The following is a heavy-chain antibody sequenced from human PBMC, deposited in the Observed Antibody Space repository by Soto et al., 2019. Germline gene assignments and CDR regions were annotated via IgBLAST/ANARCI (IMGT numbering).Heavy chain of an antibody. CDR2: ISSTTNYK. CDR1: GLTFSSYS. J-gene: IGHJ4*02. CDR3: ARGSNGYHFDY. V-gene: IGHV3-21*01. D-gene: IGHD5-12*01. Sequence: GGSLRLSCAASGLTFSSYSMNWVRQAPGKGLEWVSSISSTTNYKYYADSVKGRFTISRDNAKNSLYLQMNSLRAEDTAVYYCARGSNGYHFDYWGQRTLVTVSS.